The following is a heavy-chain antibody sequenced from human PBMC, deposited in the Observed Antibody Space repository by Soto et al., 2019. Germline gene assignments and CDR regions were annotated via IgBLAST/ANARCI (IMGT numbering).Heavy chain of an antibody. J-gene: IGHJ6*02. V-gene: IGHV4-34*01. Sequence: SETLSLTCAVYGGSFSGYYWSWIRQPPGKGLEWIGETNHSGSTNYNPSLKSRVTISVDTSKNQFSLKLSSVTAADTAVYYCARGGIAARFLRYYYYGMDVWGQGTTVTVS. CDR3: ARGGIAARFLRYYYYGMDV. CDR2: TNHSGST. CDR1: GGSFSGYY. D-gene: IGHD6-6*01.